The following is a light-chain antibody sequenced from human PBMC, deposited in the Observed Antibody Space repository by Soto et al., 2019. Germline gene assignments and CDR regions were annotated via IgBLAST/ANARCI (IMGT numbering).Light chain of an antibody. CDR2: SND. Sequence: QSVLTQPPSASGTPGQRVTISCSGSSSNIGNTIVNWYQQLPGTAPKLLIYSNDQRPSGVPDRFSGSKSGTSASLAISGLQSEDEADYYCAAWDDSLNGEVFGRGTKLTVL. CDR3: AAWDDSLNGEV. CDR1: SSNIGNTI. J-gene: IGLJ2*01. V-gene: IGLV1-44*01.